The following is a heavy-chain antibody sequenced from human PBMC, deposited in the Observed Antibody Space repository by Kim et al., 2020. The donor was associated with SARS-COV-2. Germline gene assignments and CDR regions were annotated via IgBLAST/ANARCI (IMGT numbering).Heavy chain of an antibody. J-gene: IGHJ4*02. CDR1: GYTFTTYG. V-gene: IGHV1-18*01. D-gene: IGHD6-13*01. CDR2: VSGYNGNT. CDR3: ARDRPFVAAAGTIDY. Sequence: ASVKVSCKASGYTFTTYGISWVRQAPGQGLEWMGWVSGYNGNTNYGQKFQGRVTMTTDTSTKTAYMELRSLRSDDTAVYYCARDRPFVAAAGTIDYWGQGTLVTVSS.